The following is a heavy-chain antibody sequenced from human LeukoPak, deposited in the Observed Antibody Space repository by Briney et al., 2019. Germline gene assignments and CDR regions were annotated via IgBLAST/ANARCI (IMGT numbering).Heavy chain of an antibody. CDR3: ARGTGVVPLAT. CDR2: IYYSGST. D-gene: IGHD5-18*01. V-gene: IGHV4-61*01. CDR1: GGSISSGSYH. J-gene: IGHJ5*02. Sequence: PSETLSLTCTVSGGSISSGSYHWSWIRQPPGKGLEWIGYIYYSGSTNYNPSLKSRVTISVDTSKNQFSLKLSSVTAADTAVYYCARGTGVVPLATWGQGILVSVSS.